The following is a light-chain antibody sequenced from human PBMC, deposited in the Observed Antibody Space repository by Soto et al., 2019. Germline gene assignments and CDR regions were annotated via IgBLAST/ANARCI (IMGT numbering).Light chain of an antibody. J-gene: IGLJ3*02. Sequence: QSVLTQPPSASGSPGQSVTISCTGTSSDDGCYNYVSWYQQYPGRAPKLMIYEVTKRPSGVPDRFSGSKSGNTASLTVSGLQAEDEADYYCSSYAASNNFYFVFGGGTKLTVL. V-gene: IGLV2-8*01. CDR3: SSYAASNNFYFV. CDR1: SSDDGCYNY. CDR2: EVT.